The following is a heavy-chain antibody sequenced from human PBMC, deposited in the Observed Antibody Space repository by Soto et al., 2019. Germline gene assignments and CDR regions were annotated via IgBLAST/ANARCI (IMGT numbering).Heavy chain of an antibody. CDR1: GFTFRNHD. Sequence: QVQLVESGGGVVQPGRSLRLSCAVSGFTFRNHDMHWVRQAPGKGLEWVAGISYDGSNEDYADSVKGRFTISRDNSKNTLYLQMNSLRGQDTAVYYCAKGLSVIQPWLMDAYWGQGTLVTVSS. CDR2: ISYDGSNE. V-gene: IGHV3-30*18. CDR3: AKGLSVIQPWLMDAY. D-gene: IGHD5-18*01. J-gene: IGHJ4*02.